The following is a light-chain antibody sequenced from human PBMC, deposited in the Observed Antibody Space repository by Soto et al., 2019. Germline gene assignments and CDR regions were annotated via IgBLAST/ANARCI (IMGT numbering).Light chain of an antibody. J-gene: IGKJ5*01. Sequence: EIVLTQSPATLSLSPGERATLSCRASQGVSSYLAWYQQKPGQAPMLLIYDASNRATGIPARFSGSGPGTDFTLTISRLEPEDFAVYYCQQRSNWHPSFGQGTRLQIK. CDR3: QQRSNWHPS. V-gene: IGKV3D-11*01. CDR1: QGVSSY. CDR2: DAS.